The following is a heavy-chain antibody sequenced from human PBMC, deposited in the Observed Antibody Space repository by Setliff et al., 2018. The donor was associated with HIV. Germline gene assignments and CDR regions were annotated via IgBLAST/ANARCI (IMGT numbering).Heavy chain of an antibody. CDR1: TRISTPDW. D-gene: IGHD5-18*01. CDR3: VPEGGGYTADF. Sequence: PGGSLRLSCVASTRISTPDWIHWVRQAPGAGLVWVARINSAGSSSSSADSVKGRFTISRDNAKNTLYLQMSSLRADDTAVYYCVPEGGGYTADFWGQGTLVTVSS. V-gene: IGHV3-74*01. J-gene: IGHJ4*02. CDR2: INSAGSSS.